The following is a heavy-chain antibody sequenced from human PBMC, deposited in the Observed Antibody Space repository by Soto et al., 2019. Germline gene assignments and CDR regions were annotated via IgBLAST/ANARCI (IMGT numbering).Heavy chain of an antibody. J-gene: IGHJ6*02. CDR1: GFIFSDYY. D-gene: IGHD1-1*01. Sequence: GGSLRFSFAASGFIFSDYYMSWVRQTPGKGLEWVSYISTRSTYTNYADSVKGRFTISRDTAKNSLYLHMDSLRVEDTAVYYCARDLAWKRGKVGRYYYGMDVWGQGTTVTVSS. CDR2: ISTRSTYT. V-gene: IGHV3-11*06. CDR3: ARDLAWKRGKVGRYYYGMDV.